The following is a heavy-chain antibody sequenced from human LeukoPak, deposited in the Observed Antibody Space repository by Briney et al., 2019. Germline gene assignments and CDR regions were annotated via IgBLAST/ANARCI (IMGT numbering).Heavy chain of an antibody. Sequence: ASVKVSCKASGYTFTSYGISWVRQAPGQGLEWMGWISAYNGNTNYAQKLRGRVTMTTDTSTSTAYMELRSLRSDDTAVYYCARGSRIQLWPTPHAFDIWGQGTMVTVSS. CDR2: ISAYNGNT. CDR3: ARGSRIQLWPTPHAFDI. D-gene: IGHD5-18*01. J-gene: IGHJ3*02. V-gene: IGHV1-18*01. CDR1: GYTFTSYG.